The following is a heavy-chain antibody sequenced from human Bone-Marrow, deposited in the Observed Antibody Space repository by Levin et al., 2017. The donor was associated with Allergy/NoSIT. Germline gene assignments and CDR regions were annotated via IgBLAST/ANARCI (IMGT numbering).Heavy chain of an antibody. CDR1: AYTFTDYY. V-gene: IGHV1-69-2*01. D-gene: IGHD5-24*01. CDR3: LTEAERDGCTCAFDP. J-gene: IGHJ5*02. CDR2: VDPEDGST. Sequence: ASVKVSCKLSAYTFTDYYIHWVQQAPGKGLEWVGLVDPEDGSTIYAEKFQGRVTITADRSTDTAYMELSSLKSEDTAMYYCLTEAERDGCTCAFDPWGQGTLVIVSS.